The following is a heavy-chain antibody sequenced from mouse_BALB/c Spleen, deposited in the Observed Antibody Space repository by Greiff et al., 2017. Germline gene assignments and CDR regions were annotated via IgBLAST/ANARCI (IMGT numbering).Heavy chain of an antibody. CDR3: AREGHGVVDY. V-gene: IGHV1-7*01. J-gene: IGHJ2*01. CDR1: GYTFTSYW. CDR2: INPSTGYT. Sequence: VQLQQSGAELAKPGASVKMSCKASGYTFTSYWMHWVKQRPGQGLEWIGYINPSTGYTEYNQKFKDKATLTADKSSSTAYMQLSSLTSEDSAVYYCAREGHGVVDYWGQGTTLTVSS. D-gene: IGHD1-1*01.